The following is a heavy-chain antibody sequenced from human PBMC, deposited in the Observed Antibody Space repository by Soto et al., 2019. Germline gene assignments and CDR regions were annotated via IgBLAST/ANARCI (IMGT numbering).Heavy chain of an antibody. Sequence: GASVKVSCKASGYTFTGNYMHWVRQAPGQGLEWMALINPSSGGTNYAQNFPGRVTMTWDTSISTAYMELSRRTSDDTAIYYCARGYCSSIGCSHYFDYWGQGTVVTVYS. V-gene: IGHV1-2*02. CDR1: GYTFTGNY. CDR2: INPSSGGT. CDR3: ARGYCSSIGCSHYFDY. J-gene: IGHJ4*02. D-gene: IGHD2-2*01.